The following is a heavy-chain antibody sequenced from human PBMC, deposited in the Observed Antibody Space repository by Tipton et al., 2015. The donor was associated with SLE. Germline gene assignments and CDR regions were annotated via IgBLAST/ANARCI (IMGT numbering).Heavy chain of an antibody. J-gene: IGHJ3*02. D-gene: IGHD4-23*01. Sequence: LRLSCTVSGYSISSGYYWGWIRQPPGKGLEWIGSIYHSGSTYYNPSLKSRVTISVNTSKNQFSLKLSSVPAADTAVYYCARVGDYGGCVDAFDIWGQGTMVTVSS. CDR3: ARVGDYGGCVDAFDI. CDR2: IYHSGST. CDR1: GYSISSGYY. V-gene: IGHV4-38-2*02.